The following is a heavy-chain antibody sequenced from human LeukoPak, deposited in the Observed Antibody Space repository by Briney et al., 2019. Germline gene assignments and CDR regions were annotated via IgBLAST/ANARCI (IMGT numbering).Heavy chain of an antibody. J-gene: IGHJ3*02. Sequence: QPGRSLRLSCAASGFTFDDYAMHWVRQAPGKGLEWVAVISYDGSNKYYADSVKGRFTISRDNSKNTLYLQMNSLRAEDTAVYYCAKTLLRAMGGAFDIWGQGTMVTVSS. CDR1: GFTFDDYA. V-gene: IGHV3-30-3*02. D-gene: IGHD5-18*01. CDR2: ISYDGSNK. CDR3: AKTLLRAMGGAFDI.